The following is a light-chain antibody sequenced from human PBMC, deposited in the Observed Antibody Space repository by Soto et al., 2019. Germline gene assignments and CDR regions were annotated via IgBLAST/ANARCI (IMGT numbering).Light chain of an antibody. CDR3: SSYTSSSPL. Sequence: QSALTQPASVSGSPGQSITISCTGTSSDVGGYNYVSWYQQHPGKAPKLMIYDVSNRPSGVSNRFSGSKSGNTASRTISGLQAEDEADYYCSSYTSSSPLFGGGTKLTVL. CDR1: SSDVGGYNY. J-gene: IGLJ2*01. V-gene: IGLV2-14*01. CDR2: DVS.